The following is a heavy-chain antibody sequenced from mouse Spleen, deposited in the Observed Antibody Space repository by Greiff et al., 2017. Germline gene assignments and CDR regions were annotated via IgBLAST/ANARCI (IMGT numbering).Heavy chain of an antibody. CDR2: ISDGGSYT. J-gene: IGHJ4*01. CDR1: GFTFSSYA. Sequence: DVKLVESGGGLVKPGGSLKLSCAASGFTFSSYAMSWVRQTPEKRLEWVATISDGGSYTYYPDNVKGRFTISRDNAKNNLYLQMSHLKSEDTAMYYCARDRYGSFYAMDYWGQGTSVTVSS. CDR3: ARDRYGSFYAMDY. D-gene: IGHD2-10*02. V-gene: IGHV5-4*01.